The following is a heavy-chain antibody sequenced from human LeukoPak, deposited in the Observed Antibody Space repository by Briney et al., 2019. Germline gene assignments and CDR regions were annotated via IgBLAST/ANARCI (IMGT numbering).Heavy chain of an antibody. V-gene: IGHV4-30-4*08. D-gene: IGHD4-23*01. J-gene: IGHJ2*01. Sequence: SQTLSLTCTVSGGSISSGDYYWSWIRQPPGKGLEWIGYIYYSGSTYYNPSLKSRVTISVDTSKNQFSLKLSSVTAADTAVYYCARARQDYGGNDGLWYFDLWGRGTLVTVSS. CDR3: ARARQDYGGNDGLWYFDL. CDR1: GGSISSGDYY. CDR2: IYYSGST.